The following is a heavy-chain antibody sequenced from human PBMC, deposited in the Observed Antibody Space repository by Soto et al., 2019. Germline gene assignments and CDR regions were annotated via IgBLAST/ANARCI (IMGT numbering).Heavy chain of an antibody. V-gene: IGHV4-31*03. CDR2: IYYSGST. CDR1: GGSISSGGYY. CDR3: ARDRDIVATTQGAFDI. Sequence: LSLTCTVSGGSISSGGYYWSWIRQHPGKGLEWIGYIYYSGSTYYNPSLKSRVTISVDTSKNQFSLKLSSVTAADTAVYYCARDRDIVATTQGAFDIWGQGTMVTVS. D-gene: IGHD5-12*01. J-gene: IGHJ3*02.